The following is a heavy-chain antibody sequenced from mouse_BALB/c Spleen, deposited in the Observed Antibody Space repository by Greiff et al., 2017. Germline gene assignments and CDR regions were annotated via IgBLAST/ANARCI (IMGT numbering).Heavy chain of an antibody. CDR1: GFTFSSYT. CDR2: ISSGGSYT. V-gene: IGHV5-6-4*01. J-gene: IGHJ2*01. Sequence: EVMLVESGGGLVKPGGSLKLSCAASGFTFSSYTMSWVRQTPEKRLEWVATISSGGSYTYYPDSVKGRFTISRDNAKNTLYLQMSSLKSEDTAMYYCTRDYYGSSSFDYWGQGTTLTVSS. CDR3: TRDYYGSSSFDY. D-gene: IGHD1-1*01.